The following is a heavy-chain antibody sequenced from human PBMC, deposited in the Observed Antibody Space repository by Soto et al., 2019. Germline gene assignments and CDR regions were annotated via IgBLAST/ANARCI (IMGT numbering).Heavy chain of an antibody. D-gene: IGHD5-12*01. V-gene: IGHV1-69*02. J-gene: IGHJ6*03. CDR1: GVTFSSYT. CDR3: GGNSGYDLSYYYYMDV. CDR2: IIPILGIA. Sequence: SVKVSCKASGVTFSSYTISWVRQAPGQGLEWMGRIIPILGIANYAQKFQGRVTITADKSTSTAYMELSSLRSEDTAVYYCGGNSGYDLSYYYYMDVWGKGTTVTVSS.